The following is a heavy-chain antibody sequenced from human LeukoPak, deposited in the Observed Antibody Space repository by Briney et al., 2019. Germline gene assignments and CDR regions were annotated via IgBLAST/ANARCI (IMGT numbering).Heavy chain of an antibody. CDR3: ARFGGGPSAGWYFDL. D-gene: IGHD3-10*01. V-gene: IGHV4-30-2*01. CDR2: IYHSGST. CDR1: GGSISSGGYS. Sequence: SETLSLTCTVSGGSISSGGYSWSWIRQPPGKGLEWIGYIYHSGSTYYNPSLKSRVTISVDRSKNQFSLKLSSVTAADTAVYYCARFGGGPSAGWYFDLWGRGTLVTVSS. J-gene: IGHJ2*01.